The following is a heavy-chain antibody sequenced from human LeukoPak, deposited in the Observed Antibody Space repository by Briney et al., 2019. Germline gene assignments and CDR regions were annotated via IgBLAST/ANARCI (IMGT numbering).Heavy chain of an antibody. CDR2: IIPIFGIA. D-gene: IGHD6-13*01. CDR3: ARLRSAAAADFDY. Sequence: SVKVSCKASGDTFSSYAISWVRQAPGQGLEWMGRIIPIFGIANYAQKFQGRVTITADKSTSTAYMELSSLRSEDTAVYYCARLRSAAAADFDYWGQGTLVTVSS. V-gene: IGHV1-69*04. CDR1: GDTFSSYA. J-gene: IGHJ4*02.